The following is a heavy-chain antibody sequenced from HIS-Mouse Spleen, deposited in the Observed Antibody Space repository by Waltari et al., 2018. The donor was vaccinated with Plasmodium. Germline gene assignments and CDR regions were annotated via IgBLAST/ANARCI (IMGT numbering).Heavy chain of an antibody. Sequence: QVQLVQSGAEVKKPGASVKVSCKASGYTFTGYYMPWVRQAPGPGRESMGWINPNSGGTNDAQKFQGRVTMTRDTSISTAYMELSRLRSDDTAVYYCARDLAAAGHFDYWGQGTLVTVSS. CDR3: ARDLAAAGHFDY. D-gene: IGHD6-13*01. CDR2: INPNSGGT. CDR1: GYTFTGYY. J-gene: IGHJ4*02. V-gene: IGHV1-2*02.